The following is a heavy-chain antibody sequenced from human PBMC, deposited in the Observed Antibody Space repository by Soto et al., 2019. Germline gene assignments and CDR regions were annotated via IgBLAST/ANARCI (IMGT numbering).Heavy chain of an antibody. D-gene: IGHD5-12*01. J-gene: IGHJ6*03. CDR1: GGSISSGGYY. V-gene: IGHV4-31*03. CDR2: IYYSGST. CDR3: ARKDSGYADYMDV. Sequence: SETLSLTCTVSGGSISSGGYYWSWIRQHPGKGLEWIGYIYYSGSTYYNPSLKSRVTMSVDTSENQFSLRLSSVTAADTAVYYCARKDSGYADYMDVWGKGTTVTISS.